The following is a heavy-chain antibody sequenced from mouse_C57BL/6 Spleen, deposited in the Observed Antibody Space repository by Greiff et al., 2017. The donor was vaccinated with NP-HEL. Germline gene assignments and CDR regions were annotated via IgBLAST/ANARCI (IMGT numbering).Heavy chain of an antibody. CDR1: GYSFTGYF. J-gene: IGHJ2*01. D-gene: IGHD1-1*01. Sequence: VQLQQPGPELVKPGDSVKISCKASGYSFTGYFMNWVMQSHGKSLEWIGRINPYNGDTFYNQKFKGKATLTVDKSSSTAHMELRSLTSEDSAVYYCARWDYYGSSYYFDYWGQGTTLTVSS. CDR2: INPYNGDT. CDR3: ARWDYYGSSYYFDY. V-gene: IGHV1-20*01.